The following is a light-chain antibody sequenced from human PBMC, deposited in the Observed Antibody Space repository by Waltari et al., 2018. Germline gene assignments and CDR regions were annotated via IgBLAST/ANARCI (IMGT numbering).Light chain of an antibody. CDR3: QKYGTLPAT. CDR1: QSVSRT. CDR2: DAS. J-gene: IGKJ1*01. V-gene: IGKV3-20*01. Sequence: EIVLTQSPGTLSLSPGERATLSCRASQSVSRTLAWYQQKPGQAPRLRIYDASTWATGIPDRFSGSGSGTDFSLTISRLEPEDFAVYYCQKYGTLPATFGQGTKVQIK.